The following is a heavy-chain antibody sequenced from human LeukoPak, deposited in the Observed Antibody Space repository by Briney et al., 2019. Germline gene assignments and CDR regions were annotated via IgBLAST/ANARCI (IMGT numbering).Heavy chain of an antibody. CDR3: ARDLNPTFDY. CDR1: GFTFSSYA. J-gene: IGHJ4*02. Sequence: GGSLRLSCAASGFTFSSYAMHWVRQAPGKGLEWVAVISYDGSNKYYADSVKGRFTISRDNSKNTLYLQMNSLRAEDTAVYYCARDLNPTFDYWGQGTLVTVSS. V-gene: IGHV3-30*04. CDR2: ISYDGSNK.